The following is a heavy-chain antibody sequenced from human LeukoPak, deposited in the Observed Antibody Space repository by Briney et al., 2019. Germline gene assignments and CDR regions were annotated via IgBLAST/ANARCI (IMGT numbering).Heavy chain of an antibody. J-gene: IGHJ4*02. V-gene: IGHV4-34*01. D-gene: IGHD6-19*01. CDR2: INHSGST. Sequence: PWETRSITFAVYGGTLRGEYWRWNRRPRAEGLEGGEEINHSGSTNYYPSLKSRVTISVDTSKNQFSLKLSSVTAADTAVYYCARVLSVAATPGFDYWGQGTLVTVCS. CDR3: ARVLSVAATPGFDY. CDR1: GGTLRGEY.